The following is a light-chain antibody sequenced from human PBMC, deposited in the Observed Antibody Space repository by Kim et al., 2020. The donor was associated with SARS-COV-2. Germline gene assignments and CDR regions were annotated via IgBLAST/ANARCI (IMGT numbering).Light chain of an antibody. CDR3: SSYTSSSFWV. J-gene: IGLJ3*02. Sequence: QSVLTQPASVSGSPGQSITISCTGTSSDVGGYNYVSWYQQHPGKAPKLMIYDVSNRPSGVSNRFSGSKSGNTASLTISGLQAEDEADYYCSSYTSSSFWVFGGGTQLNVL. CDR2: DVS. CDR1: SSDVGGYNY. V-gene: IGLV2-14*03.